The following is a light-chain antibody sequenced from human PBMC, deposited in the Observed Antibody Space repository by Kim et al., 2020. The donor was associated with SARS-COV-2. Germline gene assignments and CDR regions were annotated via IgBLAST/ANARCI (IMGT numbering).Light chain of an antibody. CDR3: QVWGDSADPWV. Sequence: TGKKATIACGGSNSEIESVHWYRQRPGQTPVMVIYFDRNRAAGIPERFGGAKFGNTATLTISRVEVGDEADYCCQVWGDSADPWVFGGGIQLTVL. CDR2: FDR. V-gene: IGLV3-21*04. CDR1: NSEIES. J-gene: IGLJ3*02.